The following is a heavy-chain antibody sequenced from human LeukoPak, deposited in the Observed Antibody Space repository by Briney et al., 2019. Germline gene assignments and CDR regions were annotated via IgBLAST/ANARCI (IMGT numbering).Heavy chain of an antibody. CDR2: ISSSSSYI. CDR3: ARGYSSSWHHYYYYMDV. V-gene: IGHV3-21*01. D-gene: IGHD6-13*01. J-gene: IGHJ6*03. Sequence: NTGGSLRLSRAASEFTFSSYSMNWVRQASGKGLEWVSSISSSSSYIYYADSVKGRFTISRDNAKNSLSLQMNSLRAEDTAVYYCARGYSSSWHHYYYYMDVWGKGTTVTVSS. CDR1: EFTFSSYS.